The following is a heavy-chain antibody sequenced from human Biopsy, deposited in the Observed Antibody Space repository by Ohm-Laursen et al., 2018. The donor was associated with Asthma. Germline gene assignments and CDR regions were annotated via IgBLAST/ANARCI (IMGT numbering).Heavy chain of an antibody. D-gene: IGHD3-3*01. J-gene: IGHJ1*01. CDR2: IKHDESEK. Sequence: SLRLSCAAFGFTFGDYCMSWVRQVPGQGLEWVANIKHDESEKNHVDSLKGRFTISRDNAKNLLFLQMNSLRAEDTAAYYCARTFHFWSPYHAEHYQLWGQGTLVTVSS. CDR1: GFTFGDYC. V-gene: IGHV3-7*01. CDR3: ARTFHFWSPYHAEHYQL.